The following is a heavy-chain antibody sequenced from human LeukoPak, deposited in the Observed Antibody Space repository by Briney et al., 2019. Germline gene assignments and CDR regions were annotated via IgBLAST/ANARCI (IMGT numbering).Heavy chain of an antibody. CDR3: AKAGAVVVVAAKYFDY. D-gene: IGHD2-15*01. CDR2: ISGSGGST. J-gene: IGHJ4*02. CDR1: GFTFSSYS. V-gene: IGHV3-23*01. Sequence: GGSLRPSCAASGFTFSSYSMNWVRLAPGKGLEWVSAISGSGGSTYYADSVKGRFTISRDNSKNTLYLQMNSLRAEDTAVYYCAKAGAVVVVAAKYFDYWGQGTLVTVSS.